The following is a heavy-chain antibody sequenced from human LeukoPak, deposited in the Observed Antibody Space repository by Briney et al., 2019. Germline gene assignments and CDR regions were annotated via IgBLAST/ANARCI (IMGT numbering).Heavy chain of an antibody. V-gene: IGHV3-48*01. Sequence: PGGSLRLSRAASGFTFSTYTMNWVRQPPGKGLEWVSNIGTSSSTTYYADSVKGRFTISRDNAKNSLYLQMNSLRADDTAVYYCARFAAGGSYYYYMDVWGKGTTVTVSS. CDR2: IGTSSSTT. D-gene: IGHD6-25*01. CDR1: GFTFSTYT. J-gene: IGHJ6*03. CDR3: ARFAAGGSYYYYMDV.